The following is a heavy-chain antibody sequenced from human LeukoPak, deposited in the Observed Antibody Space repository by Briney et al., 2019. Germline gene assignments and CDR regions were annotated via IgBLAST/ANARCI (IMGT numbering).Heavy chain of an antibody. CDR2: VYYNGNT. CDR1: GGSFGGYY. D-gene: IGHD2-8*02. J-gene: IGHJ4*02. CDR3: ASLLVPGNFDY. V-gene: IGHV4-34*01. Sequence: PSETLSLTCAVYGGSFGGYYWSWIRQPPGKGLEWIANVYYNGNTYYSPSLKSRITISVDVSKNQFSLKVTSVTAADTAVYYCASLLVPGNFDYWGQGTLVTVSP.